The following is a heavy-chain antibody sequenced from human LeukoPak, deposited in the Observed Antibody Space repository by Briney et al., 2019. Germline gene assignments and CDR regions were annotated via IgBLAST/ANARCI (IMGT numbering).Heavy chain of an antibody. J-gene: IGHJ5*02. D-gene: IGHD6-13*01. V-gene: IGHV1-18*01. CDR1: GYTFTSYG. CDR2: ISAYNGNT. CDR3: ARVLSIAAAGTLIWFDP. Sequence: ASVKVSCKASGYTFTSYGISWVRQAPGQGLEWMGWISAYNGNTNYAQKLQGRVTMTTDTSTSTAYMELRSLRSDDTAVYYCARVLSIAAAGTLIWFDPWGQGTLVTVSS.